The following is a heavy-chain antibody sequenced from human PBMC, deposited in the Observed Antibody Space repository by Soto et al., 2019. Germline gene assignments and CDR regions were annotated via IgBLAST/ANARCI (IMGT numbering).Heavy chain of an antibody. CDR3: ARAVHTMIQGVRFRVDQ. CDR2: INPNGGGT. CDR1: GYTFTAYY. Sequence: ASVKVSCKASGYTFTAYYIHWVRHAPGQGLEWMGWINPNGGGTKYAQRFQGRVTMTRDTSINTAYTELTRLTSDDTAVYYCARAVHTMIQGVRFRVDQWGQGTLVTVSS. V-gene: IGHV1-2*02. D-gene: IGHD3-10*01. J-gene: IGHJ4*02.